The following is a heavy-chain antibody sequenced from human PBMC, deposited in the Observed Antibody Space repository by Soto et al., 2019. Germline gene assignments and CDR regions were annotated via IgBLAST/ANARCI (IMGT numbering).Heavy chain of an antibody. D-gene: IGHD2-15*01. V-gene: IGHV4-30-2*01. Sequence: QLQLQESGSGLVKPSQTLSLTCAVSGGSISSGGYSWSWIRQPPGKGLEWIGYIYHSGSSYFNPSLKSRVTLSLDRSKNQFSLKLSSVTAADTAVYYCARGGGWTFDYWGQGTLVTVSS. CDR1: GGSISSGGYS. CDR2: IYHSGSS. J-gene: IGHJ4*02. CDR3: ARGGGWTFDY.